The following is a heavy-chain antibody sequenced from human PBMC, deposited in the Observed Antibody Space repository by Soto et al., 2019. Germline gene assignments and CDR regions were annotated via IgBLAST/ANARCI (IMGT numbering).Heavy chain of an antibody. CDR2: IHPADSDT. CDR1: GYRFTTSW. V-gene: IGHV5-51*01. CDR3: ARHPQDPGTPYSVAGMDV. D-gene: IGHD1-7*01. Sequence: GESLKISCKGSGYRFTTSWIAWVRQMPGKGLEWMGIIHPADSDTTYSPSFQGHVTISGDKSINTVYLHWSSLKASDTAMYYCARHPQDPGTPYSVAGMDVWGQGTTVTVSS. J-gene: IGHJ6*02.